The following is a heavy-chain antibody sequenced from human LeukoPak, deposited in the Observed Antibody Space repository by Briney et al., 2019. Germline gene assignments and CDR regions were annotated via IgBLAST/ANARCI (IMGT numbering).Heavy chain of an antibody. CDR3: ARERDGDYDTAFDI. J-gene: IGHJ3*02. CDR1: GYTFTGYY. Sequence: PGASVKVSCKASGYTFTGYYMHWVRQAPGQGLEWMGWINPNSGGTNYAQKFQGRVTMTRDTSISTAYMELSRLRSDDTAVYYCARERDGDYDTAFDICGQGTMVTVSS. CDR2: INPNSGGT. D-gene: IGHD4-17*01. V-gene: IGHV1-2*02.